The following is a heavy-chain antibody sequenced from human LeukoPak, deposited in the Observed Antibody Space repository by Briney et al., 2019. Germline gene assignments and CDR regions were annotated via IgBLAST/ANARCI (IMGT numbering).Heavy chain of an antibody. Sequence: SETLSLTCTVSGGSISSGGYYWSWIRQHPGKGLGWIGYIYYSGSTYYSPSLKSRVTVSVDTSKNQFSLNLTSVTAADTALYYCARLRDDNTGWYYFDSWGQGTLVTVSS. V-gene: IGHV4-31*03. D-gene: IGHD6-19*01. CDR1: GGSISSGGYY. CDR2: IYYSGST. CDR3: ARLRDDNTGWYYFDS. J-gene: IGHJ4*02.